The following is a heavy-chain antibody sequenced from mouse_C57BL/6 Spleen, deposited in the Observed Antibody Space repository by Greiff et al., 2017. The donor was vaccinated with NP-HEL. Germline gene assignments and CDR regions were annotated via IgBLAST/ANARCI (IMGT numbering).Heavy chain of an antibody. CDR1: GYTFTDYE. V-gene: IGHV1-15*01. D-gene: IGHD1-1*01. J-gene: IGHJ1*03. CDR2: IDPETGGT. CDR3: TGTTVVCFDF. Sequence: VKLMESGAELVRPGASVTLSCKASGYTFTDYEMHWVKQTPVHGLEWIGAIDPETGGTAYDQKFKGMAILTADKSSSTAYMERRSLTSEDSAVYYGTGTTVVCFDFWGTGTTVTVSS.